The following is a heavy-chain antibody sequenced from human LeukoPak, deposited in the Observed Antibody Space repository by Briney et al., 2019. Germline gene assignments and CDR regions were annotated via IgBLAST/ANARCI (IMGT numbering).Heavy chain of an antibody. Sequence: KPSETLSLTCAVYGGSFSGYYWSWIRQPPGKGLEWIGEINHSGSTNYNPSLKSRVTISVDASKNQFSLKLSSVTAADTAVYYCASKARSGYYRMGYYYYYMDVWGKGTTVTVSS. J-gene: IGHJ6*03. CDR2: INHSGST. V-gene: IGHV4-34*01. CDR1: GGSFSGYY. D-gene: IGHD3-3*01. CDR3: ASKARSGYYRMGYYYYYMDV.